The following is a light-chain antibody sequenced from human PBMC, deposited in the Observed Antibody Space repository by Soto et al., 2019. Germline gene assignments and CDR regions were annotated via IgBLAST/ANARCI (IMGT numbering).Light chain of an antibody. Sequence: QSVLTQPPSASGTPGQRVTISCSGGSYNVGKNLVYWYQQRPGTAPKLIIFKSNQRPSGVPDRFSGSNSGSSASLAISGLQAEDEADYFCGSYTGSIYVFGNGTKVTVL. J-gene: IGLJ1*01. CDR2: KSN. V-gene: IGLV1-47*01. CDR1: SYNVGKNL. CDR3: GSYTGSIYV.